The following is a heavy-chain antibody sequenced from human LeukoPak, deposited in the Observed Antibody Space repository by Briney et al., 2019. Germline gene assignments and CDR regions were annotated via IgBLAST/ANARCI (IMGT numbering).Heavy chain of an antibody. CDR2: ISYDADNI. Sequence: PGESLRLSCKTSGFTFNSYGMHWVRQAPGKGLEWVARISYDADNIYYSESVKGRITISRDNYKNTVYLQMNSLRPEDTAMYYCAKDQNYYDVHFDQWGQGTRVTVSS. D-gene: IGHD3-22*01. V-gene: IGHV3-30*18. CDR1: GFTFNSYG. J-gene: IGHJ4*02. CDR3: AKDQNYYDVHFDQ.